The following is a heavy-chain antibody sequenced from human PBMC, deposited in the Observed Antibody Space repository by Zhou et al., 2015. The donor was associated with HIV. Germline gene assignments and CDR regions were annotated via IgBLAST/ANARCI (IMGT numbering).Heavy chain of an antibody. CDR3: AKEILTGTANPFDY. CDR1: GFTFSDYY. J-gene: IGHJ4*02. V-gene: IGHV3-11*01. CDR2: ISSSGLTI. D-gene: IGHD1-7*01. Sequence: QVQLVESGGGLVKPGGSLRLSCAASGFTFSDYYMYWIRQAPGKGLEWVSYISSSGLTIYYADSVKGRFIISRDNAKNSLYLQMNSLRAEDTAVYYCAKEILTGTANPFDYWGQGTLVTVSS.